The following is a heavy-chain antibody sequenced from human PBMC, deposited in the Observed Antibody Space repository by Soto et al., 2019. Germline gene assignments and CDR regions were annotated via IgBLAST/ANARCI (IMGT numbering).Heavy chain of an antibody. J-gene: IGHJ6*02. V-gene: IGHV1-69*02. CDR3: AKSPTPGSATPSYYVMDV. Sequence: QVQLVQSGAEVKKPGSSVKVSCKASGGSFSSYIVSWVRQAPGQGLEWMGRIIPVLGVEYYAQKFQGRVTITADKSTSTAYMELSSLRSEDTAVYYCAKSPTPGSATPSYYVMDVWGLGTTVTVS. CDR2: IIPVLGVE. CDR1: GGSFSSYI. D-gene: IGHD2-15*01.